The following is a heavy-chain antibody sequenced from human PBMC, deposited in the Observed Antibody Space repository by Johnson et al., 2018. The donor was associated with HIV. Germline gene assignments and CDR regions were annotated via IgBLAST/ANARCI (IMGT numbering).Heavy chain of an antibody. D-gene: IGHD2-15*01. CDR3: AKSSRVATTFDAFDF. CDR1: GFTFSSFA. V-gene: IGHV3-23*04. J-gene: IGHJ3*01. Sequence: VQLVESGGGLVQPGGYLRLSCAASGFTFSSFAMSWVRQAPGKGLEWVAGISSIGGSTYYADSVKGRLTISRDNSKNTLYLQMNSLRAEDTAVYYCAKSSRVATTFDAFDFWGQGTMVTVSS. CDR2: ISSIGGST.